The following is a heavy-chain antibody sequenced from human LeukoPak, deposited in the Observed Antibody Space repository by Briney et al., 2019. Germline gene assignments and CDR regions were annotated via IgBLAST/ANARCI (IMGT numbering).Heavy chain of an antibody. CDR3: AHSSGWSNYNFDY. Sequence: ESCSNPVKPPQTLTLNRPLSGVPLRPNGGGVGLVPQPPGKDLEWLALIYWDDDKRYSPSLKSRLTITKDTSKNQVVLTMTNMDPVDTATYYCAHSSGWSNYNFDYWGQGTLVTVSS. D-gene: IGHD6-19*01. V-gene: IGHV2-5*02. CDR2: IYWDDDK. J-gene: IGHJ4*02. CDR1: GVPLRPNGGG.